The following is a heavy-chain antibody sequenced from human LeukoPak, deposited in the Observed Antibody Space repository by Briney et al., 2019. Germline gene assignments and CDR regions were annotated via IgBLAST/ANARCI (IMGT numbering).Heavy chain of an antibody. CDR2: INHSGST. Sequence: KPSETLSLTCAVYGGSFSGYYWSWIRQPPGKGLEWIGEINHSGSTNYIPSLKSRVTISVDTSKNQFSLKLSSVTAADTAVYYCARGSKMLGYNWFDPWGQGTLVTVPS. CDR1: GGSFSGYY. D-gene: IGHD1-26*01. J-gene: IGHJ5*02. V-gene: IGHV4-34*01. CDR3: ARGSKMLGYNWFDP.